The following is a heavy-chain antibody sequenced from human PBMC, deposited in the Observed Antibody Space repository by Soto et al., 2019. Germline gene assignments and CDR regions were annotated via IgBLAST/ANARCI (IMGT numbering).Heavy chain of an antibody. CDR2: ISSSSSYI. V-gene: IGHV3-21*01. CDR1: GFTFSSYS. CDR3: ARYSNSNFDY. Sequence: GRSLRLSCAASGFTFSSYSMNWVRQAPGKGLEWVSSISSSSSYIYYADSVKGRFTISRDNAKNSLYLQMNSLRAEDTAVYYCARYSNSNFDYWGQGTLVTVSS. J-gene: IGHJ4*02. D-gene: IGHD4-4*01.